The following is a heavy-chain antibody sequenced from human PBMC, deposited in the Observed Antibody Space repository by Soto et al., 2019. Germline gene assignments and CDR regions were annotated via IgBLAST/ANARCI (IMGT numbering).Heavy chain of an antibody. Sequence: EVQLVESGGGLVQPGRSLRLSCAASGFTFDDDAMHWVRQAPGKGLEWVSGISWNSGGIAYADSVKGRFTISRDNAKNSLYLQMNSLRAEDTALYYCAKDKERFGEARLGYYGMDVWGQGTTVTVSS. J-gene: IGHJ6*02. CDR1: GFTFDDDA. CDR3: AKDKERFGEARLGYYGMDV. D-gene: IGHD3-10*01. V-gene: IGHV3-9*01. CDR2: ISWNSGGI.